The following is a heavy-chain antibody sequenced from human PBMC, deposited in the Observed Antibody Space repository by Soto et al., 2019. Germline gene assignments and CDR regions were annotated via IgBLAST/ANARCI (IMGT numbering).Heavy chain of an antibody. D-gene: IGHD6-13*01. V-gene: IGHV3-23*01. CDR3: AKHSSSVEAFDI. CDR1: GFTFSSYA. J-gene: IGHJ3*02. CDR2: ISGSGGST. Sequence: GGSLRLSCAASGFTFSSYAMSWVRQAPGKGLEWVSAISGSGGSTYYADSVKGRFTISRDNSKNTLYPQMNSLRAEDTAVYYCAKHSSSVEAFDIWGQGTMVTVSS.